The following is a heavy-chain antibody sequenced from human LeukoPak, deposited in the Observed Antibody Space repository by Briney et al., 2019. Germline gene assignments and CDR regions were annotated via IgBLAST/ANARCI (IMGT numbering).Heavy chain of an antibody. CDR1: GYSFTSYW. CDR2: IYPGDSDT. V-gene: IGHV5-51*01. CDR3: ARPEGSYFGAFDI. Sequence: GGSLQISCKGSGYSFTSYWIGWGRRMPGRGLGGMGIIYPGDSDTRYSPSFQGQVTISADKSISTAYLQWSSLKASDTAMYYCARPEGSYFGAFDIWGQGTMVTVSS. D-gene: IGHD3-10*01. J-gene: IGHJ3*02.